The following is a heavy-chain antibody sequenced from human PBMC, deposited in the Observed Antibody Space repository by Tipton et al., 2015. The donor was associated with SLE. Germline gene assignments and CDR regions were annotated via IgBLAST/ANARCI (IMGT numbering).Heavy chain of an antibody. V-gene: IGHV3-53*04. J-gene: IGHJ5*02. CDR2: IYSGGST. CDR3: ARVGIVGANNWFDP. Sequence: QLVQSGGGLVQPGGSLRLSWAASGFTVSSNYMSWVRQAPGKGLEWVSVIYSGGSTYYADSVKGRFTISRDNSKNTLYLQMNSLRAEDTAVYYCARVGIVGANNWFDPWGQGTLVTVSS. D-gene: IGHD1-26*01. CDR1: GFTVSSNY.